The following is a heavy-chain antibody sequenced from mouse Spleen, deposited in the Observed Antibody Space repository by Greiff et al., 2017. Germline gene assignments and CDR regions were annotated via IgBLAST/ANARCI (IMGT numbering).Heavy chain of an antibody. CDR2: IHPNSGST. Sequence: QVQLQQPGAELVKPGASVKLSCKASGYTFTSYWMHWVKQRPGQGLEWIGMIHPNSGSTNYNQKFKGKAILTADKSSSTAYMELRSLTSEDSAVYYCTRRDYDGSLSYFDYWGQGTTLTVSS. D-gene: IGHD1-1*01. CDR3: TRRDYDGSLSYFDY. J-gene: IGHJ2*01. CDR1: GYTFTSYW. V-gene: IGHV1-64*01.